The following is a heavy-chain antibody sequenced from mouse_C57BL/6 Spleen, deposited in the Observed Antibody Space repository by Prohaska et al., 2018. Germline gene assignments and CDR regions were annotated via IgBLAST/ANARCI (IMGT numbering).Heavy chain of an antibody. Sequence: GASVKISCKVSGYTFTDHTIHWMKQRPEQGLEWIGYFYPRDGSTKYNESFNGKATLTADKSSSTAYMQLNSLTSEDSAVYFCARYGNYGYYFDYWGQGPTLTVSS. CDR3: ARYGNYGYYFDY. V-gene: IGHV1-78*01. CDR2: FYPRDGST. J-gene: IGHJ2*01. CDR1: GYTFTDHT. D-gene: IGHD2-1*01.